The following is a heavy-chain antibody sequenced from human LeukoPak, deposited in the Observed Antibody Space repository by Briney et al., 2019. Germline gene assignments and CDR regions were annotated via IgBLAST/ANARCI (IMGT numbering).Heavy chain of an antibody. D-gene: IGHD6-19*01. CDR3: ARRRGDTVAGPDY. CDR1: GYRFTSYW. CDR2: IHPGDSNT. V-gene: IGHV5-51*01. Sequence: GKSLKISCQGSGYRFTSYWIVWVRQMPGQGLEYMGIIHPGDSNTKYSPSFEGQVIISVDKSISTAYLQWSSLKASDSAMYYCARRRGDTVAGPDYWGQGTLVTVSS. J-gene: IGHJ4*02.